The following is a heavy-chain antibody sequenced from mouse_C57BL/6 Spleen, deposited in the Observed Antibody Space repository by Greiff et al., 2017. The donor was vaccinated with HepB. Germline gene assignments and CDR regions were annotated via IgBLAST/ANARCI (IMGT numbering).Heavy chain of an antibody. V-gene: IGHV1-59*01. CDR1: GYTFTSYW. J-gene: IGHJ3*01. CDR2: IDPSDSYT. D-gene: IGHD2-3*01. Sequence: QVQLQQPGAELVRPGTSVKLSCKASGYTFTSYWMHWVKQRPGQGLEWIGVIDPSDSYTNYNQKFKGKATLTVDTSSSTAYMQLSSLTSEDSAVYYCARSTDGYYEFAYWGQGTLVTVSA. CDR3: ARSTDGYYEFAY.